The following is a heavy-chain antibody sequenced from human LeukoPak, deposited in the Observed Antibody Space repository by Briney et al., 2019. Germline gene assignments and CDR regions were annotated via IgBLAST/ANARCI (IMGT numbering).Heavy chain of an antibody. Sequence: GGSLRLSCAASGFTFSSYSMNWVRQAPGKGLEWVSSISSSSSYIYYADSVKGRFTISRDNAKNSLYLQMNSLRAEDTAVYYCARDGVQVRSDYYGMDVWGQGTTVTVPS. CDR3: ARDGVQVRSDYYGMDV. CDR2: ISSSSSYI. V-gene: IGHV3-21*01. CDR1: GFTFSSYS. J-gene: IGHJ6*02.